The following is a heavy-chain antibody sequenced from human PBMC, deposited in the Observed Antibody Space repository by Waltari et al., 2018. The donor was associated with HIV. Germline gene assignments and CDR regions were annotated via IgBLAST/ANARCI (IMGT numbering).Heavy chain of an antibody. Sequence: EVQLVESGGGLVQPGRSLRLSCAASGIKFDDYGMHWVRQVPGKGLEWVSGMNWNGVSVGYADSVKGRFIISRDNAKNSLYLQMNSLRHEDTALYYCAKAQSPYYYYMDMWGSGTTVTVSS. CDR3: AKAQSPYYYYMDM. CDR1: GIKFDDYG. V-gene: IGHV3-9*01. J-gene: IGHJ6*03. CDR2: MNWNGVSV.